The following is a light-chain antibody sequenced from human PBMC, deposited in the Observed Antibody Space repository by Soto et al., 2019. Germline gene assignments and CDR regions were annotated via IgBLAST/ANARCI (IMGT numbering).Light chain of an antibody. J-gene: IGKJ1*01. Sequence: EIVLTQSPGTLSLSPGERATLSCRASQSLSSRNLAWYQQKPGQAPRLLISGASSRATGIPARFSGSGSGTEFTLTISSLQSEDFAVYYCQQYNNWPPWTFGQGTKVDI. CDR1: QSLSSRN. CDR2: GAS. CDR3: QQYNNWPPWT. V-gene: IGKV3D-15*01.